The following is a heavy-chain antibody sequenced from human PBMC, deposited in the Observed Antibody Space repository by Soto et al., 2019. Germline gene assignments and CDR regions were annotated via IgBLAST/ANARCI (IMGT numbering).Heavy chain of an antibody. J-gene: IGHJ1*01. Sequence: QVQLVQSGPDLKRPGASMKVSCKASGYTFTSYGISWVRQAPGQGLQWMAWISPLKGRTQYSQKAQVRVTLSTDTSSNTAYMEMTSLRVDDTDVYYCAMVYGDRPDYFKHWGQGTVVTVS. CDR1: GYTFTSYG. D-gene: IGHD4-17*01. V-gene: IGHV1-18*04. CDR2: ISPLKGRT. CDR3: AMVYGDRPDYFKH.